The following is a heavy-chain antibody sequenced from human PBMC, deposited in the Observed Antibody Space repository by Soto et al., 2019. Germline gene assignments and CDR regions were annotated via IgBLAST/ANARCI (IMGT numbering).Heavy chain of an antibody. CDR1: GFTSTRKA. CDR3: ARESEDLTSNFDY. V-gene: IGHV3-21*06. Sequence: PGGSLRLSCAASGFTSTRKALNWAPQPPGKGLEWVSSISITTNYIYYGDSMKGRFTISRDNAKNSLYLEMNSLRAEDTAVYYCARESEDLTSNFDYWGQGTLVTVSS. CDR2: ISITTNYI. J-gene: IGHJ4*02.